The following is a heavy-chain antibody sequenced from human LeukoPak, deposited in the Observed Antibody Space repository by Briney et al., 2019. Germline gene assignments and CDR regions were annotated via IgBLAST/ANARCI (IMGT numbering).Heavy chain of an antibody. Sequence: GGSLRLSCAASGFTLSSYWTHWVRQAAGKGLVWVSRINSDGSSRSDAASVKCRFTSTRDNAKSTLYLQMISLRAEDTAVYYCARVPVYYDILAGWDYYYYGMDVWGQGTTVSVPS. J-gene: IGHJ6*02. CDR3: ARVPVYYDILAGWDYYYYGMDV. CDR1: GFTLSSYW. D-gene: IGHD3-9*01. CDR2: INSDGSSR. V-gene: IGHV3-74*01.